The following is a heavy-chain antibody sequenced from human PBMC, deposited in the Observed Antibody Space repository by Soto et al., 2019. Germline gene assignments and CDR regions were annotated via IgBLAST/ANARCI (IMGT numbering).Heavy chain of an antibody. Sequence: GGSLRLSCVASGFTFSSYSMNWVRRAPGKGLEWVSYITSGSSNIYYADSVKGRFTVSRDNAKNSLYLQMNSLRDEDTAVYYCARTLAGTVNNYYYGLDVWGQGTTVTVSS. J-gene: IGHJ6*02. CDR1: GFTFSSYS. CDR3: ARTLAGTVNNYYYGLDV. V-gene: IGHV3-48*02. CDR2: ITSGSSNI. D-gene: IGHD4-17*01.